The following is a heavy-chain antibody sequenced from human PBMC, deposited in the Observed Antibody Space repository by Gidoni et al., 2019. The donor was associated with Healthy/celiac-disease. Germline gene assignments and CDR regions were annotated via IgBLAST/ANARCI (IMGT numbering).Heavy chain of an antibody. V-gene: IGHV4-39*01. D-gene: IGHD4-17*01. CDR1: GGSISSSSYY. J-gene: IGHJ6*03. CDR2: IYYSGST. CDR3: ARHVRGDPPGRYYYMDV. Sequence: QLQLQESGPGLVKPSETLSLTCTVSGGSISSSSYYWGWIRQPPGKGLEWIGSIYYSGSTYYNPSLKSRVTISVDTSKNQFSLKLSSVTAADTAVYYCARHVRGDPPGRYYYMDVWGKGTTVTVSS.